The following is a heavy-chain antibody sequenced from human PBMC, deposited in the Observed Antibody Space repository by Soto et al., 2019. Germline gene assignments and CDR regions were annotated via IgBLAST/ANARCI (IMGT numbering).Heavy chain of an antibody. CDR1: GGSFSGYY. CDR2: NNHSGST. Sequence: QVQLQQWGAGLLKPSETLSLTCAVYGGSFSGYYWSWIRQPPGKGLEWIGENNHSGSTNYNPSLKSRFTKTENATKNQVPLNRSSVTATDTAVYYCARGRGCSGGGCYPHLGYWGQGTLVTVSS. D-gene: IGHD2-15*01. J-gene: IGHJ4*02. V-gene: IGHV4-34*01. CDR3: ARGRGCSGGGCYPHLGY.